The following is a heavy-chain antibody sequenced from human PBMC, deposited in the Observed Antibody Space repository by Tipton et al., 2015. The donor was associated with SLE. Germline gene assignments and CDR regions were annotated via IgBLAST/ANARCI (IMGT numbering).Heavy chain of an antibody. Sequence: TLSLTCAVSGYSIRSGFYWSWIRQPAGQGLEWIGHSYTSGSTNYNPSLKSRVTISVDTSTNQFSLKLSSVTAADTAVYYCASGAGDWYFDLWGRGTLVTVSS. CDR3: ASGAGDWYFDL. CDR1: GYSIRSGFY. CDR2: SYTSGST. D-gene: IGHD3-10*01. J-gene: IGHJ2*01. V-gene: IGHV4-61*09.